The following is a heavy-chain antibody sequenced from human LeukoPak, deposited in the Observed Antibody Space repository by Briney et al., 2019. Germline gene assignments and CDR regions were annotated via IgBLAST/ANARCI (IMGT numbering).Heavy chain of an antibody. D-gene: IGHD6-19*01. J-gene: IGHJ4*02. CDR1: GYTFSNYY. CDR2: IGGST. V-gene: IGHV1-46*01. Sequence: EASVKVSCKASGYTFSNYYIHWVRQAPGQGLEWMGIIGGSTNYAQKFQGRVTMTRDTSTSTVYMELSSLRSEDTAVYYCARDGRYSSGWYPFDYWGQGTLVTVSS. CDR3: ARDGRYSSGWYPFDY.